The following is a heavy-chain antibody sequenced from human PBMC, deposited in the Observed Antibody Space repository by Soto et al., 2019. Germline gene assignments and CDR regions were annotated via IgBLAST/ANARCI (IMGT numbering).Heavy chain of an antibody. V-gene: IGHV3-21*06. CDR3: AKDRYSLSKLYGMDV. CDR1: GFTLRTYT. D-gene: IGHD1-20*01. Sequence: GGSLRLSCAASGFTLRTYTMNWVRQAPGKGLEWVSSISISSSDRYYADSVRGRFTISRDNAKNALYLQMNSLRADDTAVYFCAKDRYSLSKLYGMDVWGQGTTVTVSS. J-gene: IGHJ6*02. CDR2: ISISSSDR.